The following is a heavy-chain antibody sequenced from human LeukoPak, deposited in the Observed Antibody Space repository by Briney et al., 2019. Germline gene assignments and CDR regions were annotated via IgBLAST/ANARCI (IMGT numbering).Heavy chain of an antibody. CDR3: ARSYDYVWGSYRFDY. D-gene: IGHD3-16*02. J-gene: IGHJ4*02. Sequence: GASVKVSCKAPGYTFTSYGISWVRQAPGQGLEWMGWISAYNGNTNYAQKLQGRVTMTTDTSTSTAYMELRSLRSDDTAVYYCARSYDYVWGSYRFDYWGQGTLVTVSS. CDR2: ISAYNGNT. V-gene: IGHV1-18*01. CDR1: GYTFTSYG.